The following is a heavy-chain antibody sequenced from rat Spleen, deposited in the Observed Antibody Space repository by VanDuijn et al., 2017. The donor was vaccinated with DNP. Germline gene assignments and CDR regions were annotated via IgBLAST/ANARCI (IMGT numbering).Heavy chain of an antibody. D-gene: IGHD1-1*01. Sequence: EVQLVESGGGLVQPGRSLKLSCAASGFTFSDYNMAWVRQAPKKGLEWVATISYDGGNTYYRDSVKGRFTISRDNAKSTLYLQMNSLRSEDTATYYCAKDYHFYAMDAWGQGTSVTVSS. CDR2: ISYDGGNT. V-gene: IGHV5-7*01. CDR1: GFTFSDYN. CDR3: AKDYHFYAMDA. J-gene: IGHJ4*01.